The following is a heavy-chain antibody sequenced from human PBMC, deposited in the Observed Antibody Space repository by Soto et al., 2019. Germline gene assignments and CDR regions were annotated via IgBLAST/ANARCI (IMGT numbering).Heavy chain of an antibody. CDR2: IYYSGSS. J-gene: IGHJ4*02. CDR1: GGSISSSSYY. V-gene: IGHV4-39*01. CDR3: ARPPNFDY. Sequence: QLQLQESGPGLVKPSETLSLTCTVSGGSISSSSYYWGWIRQPPGKGLEWIGSIYYSGSSYYNPSLKSRVTISVDTSKNQFSLKLSSLTAADTAVYYCARPPNFDYWGQGTLVTVSS.